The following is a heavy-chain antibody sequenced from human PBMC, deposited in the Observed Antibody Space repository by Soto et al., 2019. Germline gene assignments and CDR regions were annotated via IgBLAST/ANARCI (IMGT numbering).Heavy chain of an antibody. J-gene: IGHJ5*02. Sequence: SETLSLTCTVSSASLSSYYWSWIRQPPGKGLEWIGYLYYLENANYNHSLKSQIAISVDKSRNQISLKLKSMTASDTAVYYCARADTAMDPPGSWGQGILVTVSS. V-gene: IGHV4-59*08. D-gene: IGHD5-18*01. CDR1: SASLSSYY. CDR2: LYYLENA. CDR3: ARADTAMDPPGS.